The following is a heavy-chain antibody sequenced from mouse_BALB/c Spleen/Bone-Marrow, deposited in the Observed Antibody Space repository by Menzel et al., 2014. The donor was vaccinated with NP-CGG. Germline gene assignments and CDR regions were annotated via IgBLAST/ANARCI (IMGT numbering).Heavy chain of an antibody. V-gene: IGHV2-9*02. CDR3: ASYGGGAMDY. D-gene: IGHD1-1*02. CDR1: GFSLTSYG. Sequence: VHLVESGPGLVAPSQSLSITCTVSGFSLTSYGVHWVRQPPGKGLEWLGVIWAGGSTNYNSALMSRLSINKDNSKSQVFLKMNSLQTDDTAMYHCASYGGGAMDYWGQGTSVTVSS. CDR2: IWAGGST. J-gene: IGHJ4*01.